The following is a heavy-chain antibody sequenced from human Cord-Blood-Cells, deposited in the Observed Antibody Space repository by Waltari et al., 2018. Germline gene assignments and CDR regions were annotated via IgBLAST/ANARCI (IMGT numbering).Heavy chain of an antibody. J-gene: IGHJ2*01. CDR2: FDPEDGET. Sequence: QVQLVQSGAEVKKPGASVKVSCKVSGYTLTELSMHCVRKAPGKGLAWMGGFDPEDGETIYAQKFQGRVTMTEDTSTDTAYMELSSLRSEDTTVYYCATEGRVGLGLWYFDLWGRGTLVTVSS. V-gene: IGHV1-24*01. CDR1: GYTLTELS. D-gene: IGHD7-27*01. CDR3: ATEGRVGLGLWYFDL.